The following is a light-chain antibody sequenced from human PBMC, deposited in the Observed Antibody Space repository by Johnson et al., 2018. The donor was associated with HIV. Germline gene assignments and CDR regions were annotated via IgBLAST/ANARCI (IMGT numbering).Light chain of an antibody. CDR2: DNN. V-gene: IGLV1-51*01. J-gene: IGLJ1*01. Sequence: QSVLTQPPSVSAAPGQKVTISCSGSSSNIGNNYVSWYQQFPGTAPKLLIYDNNKRPSGIPDRFSGSKSGTSATLGITGLQTGDEADYYCGTWDSSLSAGGFFGTGTKVTVL. CDR3: GTWDSSLSAGGF. CDR1: SSNIGNNY.